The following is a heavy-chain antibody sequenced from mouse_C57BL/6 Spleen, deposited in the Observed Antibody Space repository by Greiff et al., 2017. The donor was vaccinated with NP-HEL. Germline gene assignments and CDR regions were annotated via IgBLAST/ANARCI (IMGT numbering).Heavy chain of an antibody. V-gene: IGHV1-26*01. CDR2: INPNNGGT. CDR1: GYTFTDYY. D-gene: IGHD2-2*01. CDR3: AVYYGYPYAMDY. Sequence: EVQLQQSGPELVKPGASVKISCKASGYTFTDYYMNWVKQSHGKSLEWIGDINPNNGGTSYNQKFKGKATLTVDKSSSTAYMELRSLTSEDSAVYYCAVYYGYPYAMDYWGQGTSVTVSS. J-gene: IGHJ4*01.